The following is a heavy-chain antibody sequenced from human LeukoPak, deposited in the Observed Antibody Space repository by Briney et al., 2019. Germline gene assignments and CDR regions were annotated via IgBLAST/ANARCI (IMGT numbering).Heavy chain of an antibody. CDR3: ARGWLRSDFDY. D-gene: IGHD5-12*01. CDR1: GYTFTSYD. CDR2: MNPNSGNT. J-gene: IGHJ4*02. Sequence: GASVKVSCKASGYTFTSYDINWVRQATGRGLEWMRWMNPNSGNTGYAQKFQGRVTMTRNTSISTAYMELSSLRSEDTAVYYCARGWLRSDFDYWGQGTLVTVSS. V-gene: IGHV1-8*01.